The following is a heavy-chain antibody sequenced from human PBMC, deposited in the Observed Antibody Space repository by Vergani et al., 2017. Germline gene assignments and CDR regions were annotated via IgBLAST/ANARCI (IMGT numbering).Heavy chain of an antibody. J-gene: IGHJ4*02. V-gene: IGHV3-33*01. Sequence: QVQLVESGGGVVQPGRSLTLSCAASGFTFSTSALPWVRPAPGKGPGWVAVVRSDGSNKYYADSVKVRFTISRDNSKNTLYLQMNSLRAEDTAVYYCARDRSGRYYGGGGYFDYWGQGTLVTVSS. D-gene: IGHD1-26*01. CDR1: GFTFSTSA. CDR3: ARDRSGRYYGGGGYFDY. CDR2: VRSDGSNK.